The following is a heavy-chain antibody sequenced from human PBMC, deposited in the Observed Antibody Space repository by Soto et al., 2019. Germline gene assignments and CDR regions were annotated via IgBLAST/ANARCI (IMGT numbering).Heavy chain of an antibody. CDR1: GFIFSDHY. CDR3: ARGGAVAQTYYYMDV. CDR2: TRNKAKSYTT. J-gene: IGHJ6*03. D-gene: IGHD6-19*01. V-gene: IGHV3-72*01. Sequence: EVQLVESGGGLVQPGGSLRLSCAASGFIFSDHYMDWVRQAPGTGLEWVGRTRNKAKSYTTEYAASVIGRFTISRDESNNSLYLQMNSLKTEDTAVYYCARGGAVAQTYYYMDVWGKGTTVTVSS.